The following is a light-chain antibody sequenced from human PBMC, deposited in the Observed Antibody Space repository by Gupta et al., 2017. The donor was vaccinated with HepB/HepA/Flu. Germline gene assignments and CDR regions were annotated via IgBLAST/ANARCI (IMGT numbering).Light chain of an antibody. CDR2: LGS. J-gene: IGKJ3*01. CDR3: MQALQTPLT. CDR1: QSLLHSNGYNY. Sequence: IVMTQSPLSLPVTPGEPASISCRSSQSLLHSNGYNYLDWYLQKPGQSPQLLIYLGSNRASEVPDRFSGSGTGTDFTLKISRVEAEDVGVYYCMQALQTPLTFGPGTKVDIK. V-gene: IGKV2-28*01.